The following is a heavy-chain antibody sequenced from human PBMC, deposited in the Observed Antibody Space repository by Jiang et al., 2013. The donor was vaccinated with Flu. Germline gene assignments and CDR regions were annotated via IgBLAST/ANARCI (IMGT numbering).Heavy chain of an antibody. CDR2: IYYSGST. CDR1: GGSISSSSYY. CDR3: ARLNPYWYYDSSGYPMGAFDI. V-gene: IGHV4-39*01. Sequence: KPSETLSLTCTVSGGSISSSSYYWGWIRQPPGKGLEWIGSIYYSGSTYYNPSLKSRVTISVDTSKNQFSLKLSSVTAADTAVYYCARLNPYWYYDSSGYPMGAFDIWGQGTMVTVSS. D-gene: IGHD3-22*01. J-gene: IGHJ3*02.